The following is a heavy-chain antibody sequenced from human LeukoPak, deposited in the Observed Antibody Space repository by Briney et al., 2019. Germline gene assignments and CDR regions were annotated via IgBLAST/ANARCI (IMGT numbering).Heavy chain of an antibody. CDR2: ISPYNGYT. Sequence: ASVKVSCKASGYTFTNYGISWVRQAPGQGLEWMGWISPYNGYTNYAQKFQGRVTMTTGTSTSTAYMELRSLRSDDTAVYYCARDRSPSHYYDTSGYHGDADSWGQGTLVTVSS. J-gene: IGHJ4*02. CDR1: GYTFTNYG. CDR3: ARDRSPSHYYDTSGYHGDADS. V-gene: IGHV1-18*01. D-gene: IGHD3-22*01.